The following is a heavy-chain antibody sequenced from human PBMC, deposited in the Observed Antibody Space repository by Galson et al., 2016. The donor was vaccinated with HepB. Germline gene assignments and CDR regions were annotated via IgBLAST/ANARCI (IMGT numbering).Heavy chain of an antibody. CDR1: NFTFSDYY. V-gene: IGHV3-11*01. CDR2: ISRGGSGL. D-gene: IGHD4-17*01. CDR3: ARRSYGDYGLAAFDI. Sequence: SLRLSCAASNFTFSDYYMTWIRQSPGKGPEWVSDISRGGSGLYADSVKGRFTISRDNAKNSLYLQMNSLRVEDTAVYYCARRSYGDYGLAAFDIWGQGTRVSVSS. J-gene: IGHJ3*02.